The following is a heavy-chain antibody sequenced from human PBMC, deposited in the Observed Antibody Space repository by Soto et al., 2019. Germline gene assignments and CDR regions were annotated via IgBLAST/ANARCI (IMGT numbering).Heavy chain of an antibody. D-gene: IGHD4-4*01. CDR3: ARIKWGLDYYSCMDV. Sequence: ASVKVSCKASGYTFSDYFIQWLRQAPGQGLEWVAWINPKTAATNYAKKFQDRVTVTSDTSFSTAYLELTRLRPDDTALYYCARIKWGLDYYSCMDVWGQGTTVTVSS. V-gene: IGHV1-2*02. J-gene: IGHJ6*02. CDR1: GYTFSDYF. CDR2: INPKTAAT.